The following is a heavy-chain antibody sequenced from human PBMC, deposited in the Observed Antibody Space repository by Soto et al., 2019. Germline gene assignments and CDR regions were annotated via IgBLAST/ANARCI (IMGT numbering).Heavy chain of an antibody. Sequence: EVQLVESGGGLVQPGGSLRLSCAASGFTFSSYWMSWVRQAPGKGLEWVANIKQDGSEKYYVDSVKGRFTISRDNAQNTLYLQMNSLRAEDTAVYYCARNYYDSSGYYYDYFDYWGQGTLVTVSS. D-gene: IGHD3-22*01. V-gene: IGHV3-7*03. CDR2: IKQDGSEK. CDR1: GFTFSSYW. CDR3: ARNYYDSSGYYYDYFDY. J-gene: IGHJ4*02.